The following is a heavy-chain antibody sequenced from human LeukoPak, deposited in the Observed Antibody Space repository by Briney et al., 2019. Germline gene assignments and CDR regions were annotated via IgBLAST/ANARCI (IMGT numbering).Heavy chain of an antibody. CDR2: IYPGDSDT. CDR3: ARPSPHLATPESFAFDS. Sequence: GESLNISCKASGYSFTSYWIGWVRHLRRKGLEWMGIIYPGDSDTRYSPSFQGQVTISADKSISTAYLQWSSLKASDTAMYYCARPSPHLATPESFAFDSWGQGTMVSVSS. D-gene: IGHD1-14*01. J-gene: IGHJ3*02. CDR1: GYSFTSYW. V-gene: IGHV5-51*01.